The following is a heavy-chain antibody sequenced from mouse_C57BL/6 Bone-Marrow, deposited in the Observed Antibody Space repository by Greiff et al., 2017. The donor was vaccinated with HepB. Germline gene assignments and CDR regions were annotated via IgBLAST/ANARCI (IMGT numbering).Heavy chain of an antibody. CDR3: ARGCISYAMDY. Sequence: VQLQQPGAELVKPGASVKMSCKASGYTFTSYWIPWVKQRPGQGLEWIGNIYPGSGSTNYNEKFKSKATLTVDKSASTAYMQLSSLTSEDSAVYYCARGCISYAMDYWGQGTSVTVSS. V-gene: IGHV1-55*01. CDR2: IYPGSGST. CDR1: GYTFTSYW. J-gene: IGHJ4*01.